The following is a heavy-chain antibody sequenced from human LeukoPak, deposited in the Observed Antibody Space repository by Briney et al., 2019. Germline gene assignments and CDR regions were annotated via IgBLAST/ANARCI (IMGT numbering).Heavy chain of an antibody. CDR3: ARDLFGPGATNFDY. V-gene: IGHV1-18*01. D-gene: IGHD1-26*01. Sequence: ASVKVSCKASGYTFTCYGISWVRQAPGQGLEWMGWISAYNGNTNYAQKLQGRVTMTTDTSTSTAYMELRSLRSDDTAVYYCARDLFGPGATNFDYWGQGTLVTVSS. CDR1: GYTFTCYG. CDR2: ISAYNGNT. J-gene: IGHJ4*02.